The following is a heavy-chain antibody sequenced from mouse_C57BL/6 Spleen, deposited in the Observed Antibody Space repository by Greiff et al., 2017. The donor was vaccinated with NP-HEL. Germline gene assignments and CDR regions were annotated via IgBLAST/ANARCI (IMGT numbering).Heavy chain of an antibody. D-gene: IGHD2-1*01. CDR2: ISDGGSYT. J-gene: IGHJ1*03. CDR1: GFTFSSYA. CDR3: ARDCGNYEYFDV. Sequence: EVQLVESGGGLVKPGGSLKLSCAASGFTFSSYAMSWVRQTPEKRLEWVATISDGGSYTYYPDNVKGRFTISRDNAKNNLYLQMSHLKSEDTAMYYCARDCGNYEYFDVWGTGTTVTVSS. V-gene: IGHV5-4*01.